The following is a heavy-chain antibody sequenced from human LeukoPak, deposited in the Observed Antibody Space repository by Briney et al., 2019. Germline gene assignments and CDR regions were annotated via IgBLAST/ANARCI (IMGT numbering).Heavy chain of an antibody. CDR3: AKAEPIEQLVLYYYYYMDV. CDR2: ISGSGGST. J-gene: IGHJ6*03. D-gene: IGHD6-13*01. Sequence: PGGSLRLSCAASGFTFSSYAMSWVRQAPGKGLEWVSAISGSGGSTYYADSVKGRFTISRDNSKNTLYLQMNSLRAEETAVYYCAKAEPIEQLVLYYYYYMDVWGKGTTVTVSS. CDR1: GFTFSSYA. V-gene: IGHV3-23*01.